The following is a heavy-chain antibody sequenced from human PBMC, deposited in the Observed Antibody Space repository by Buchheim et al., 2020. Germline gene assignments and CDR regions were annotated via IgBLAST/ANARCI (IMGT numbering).Heavy chain of an antibody. CDR2: IYPGDSEG. D-gene: IGHD5-12*01. J-gene: IGHJ4*02. CDR1: GYTFTSHW. Sequence: EVHLEQSGAEVKKPGESLKISSKASGYTFTSHWIGWVRQMPGKGLEWMGIIYPGDSEGRYSPSFQGQVTVSADKSISTAYLQWSSLKASDTAMYYCAKGGDSGYDYFDHWGQGTL. V-gene: IGHV5-51*03. CDR3: AKGGDSGYDYFDH.